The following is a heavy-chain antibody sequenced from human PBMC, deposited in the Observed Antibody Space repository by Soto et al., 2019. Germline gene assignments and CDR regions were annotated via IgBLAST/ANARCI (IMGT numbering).Heavy chain of an antibody. CDR3: TTGSVEGL. V-gene: IGHV3-15*07. Sequence: EVQLVDSGGGLVKPGGSLRLSCEASGFSVSNAWMNWVRQAPGKGLEWVGRIKTRDEGETTNYAAPVKGRFTISRDDSKNTLYLQMNSLKTEDTAVYYCTTGSVEGLWGQGTTVTVSS. D-gene: IGHD2-15*01. J-gene: IGHJ6*02. CDR2: IKTRDEGETT. CDR1: GFSVSNAW.